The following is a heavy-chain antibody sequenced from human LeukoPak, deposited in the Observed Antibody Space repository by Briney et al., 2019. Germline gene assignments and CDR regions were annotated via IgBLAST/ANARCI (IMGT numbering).Heavy chain of an antibody. V-gene: IGHV1-18*01. CDR1: GYTFTSYG. CDR2: ISAYNGNT. Sequence: ASVKVSCKASGYTFTSYGISWVRQAPGQGLEWMGWISAYNGNTNYAQKLQGRVTMTTDTSTSTAYMELRSLRSDDTAVYCCARELYYYDSSGGSDAFDIWGQGTMVTVSS. J-gene: IGHJ3*02. CDR3: ARELYYYDSSGGSDAFDI. D-gene: IGHD3-22*01.